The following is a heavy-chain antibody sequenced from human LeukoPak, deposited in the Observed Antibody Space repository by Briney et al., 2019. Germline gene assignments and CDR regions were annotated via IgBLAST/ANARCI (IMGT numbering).Heavy chain of an antibody. CDR2: INHSGST. Sequence: SETLSLTCAVYGGSFSGYYWSWIRQPPGKGLEWIGEINHSGSTNYNPSLKSRVTISVDTSKSQFSLKLSSVTAADTAVYYCARGGKRYFDWLLSSPPDYWGQGTLVTVSS. J-gene: IGHJ4*02. V-gene: IGHV4-34*01. CDR1: GGSFSGYY. D-gene: IGHD3-9*01. CDR3: ARGGKRYFDWLLSSPPDY.